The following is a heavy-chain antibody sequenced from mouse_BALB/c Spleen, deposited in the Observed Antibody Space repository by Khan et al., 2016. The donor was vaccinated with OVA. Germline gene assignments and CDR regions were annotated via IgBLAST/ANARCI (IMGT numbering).Heavy chain of an antibody. Sequence: QIQLLQSGPELKRPGETVKISCKASRYTFTDYGMNWVKQAPGKGLKWMGWISTYTGQSTYADDFKGRFAFSLEASATTVFLQINNLKNEDMATYYCARSRGNFLLDHWGQGSTLTVSS. J-gene: IGHJ2*01. CDR2: ISTYTGQS. V-gene: IGHV9-1*02. CDR1: RYTFTDYG. D-gene: IGHD2-1*01. CDR3: ARSRGNFLLDH.